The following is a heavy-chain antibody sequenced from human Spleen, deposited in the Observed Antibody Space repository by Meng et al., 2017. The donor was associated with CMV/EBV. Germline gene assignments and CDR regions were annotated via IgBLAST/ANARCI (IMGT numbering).Heavy chain of an antibody. CDR1: EFTFSNYI. CDR3: ARDRLASEQLVRIGVRNYGMDV. J-gene: IGHJ6*02. D-gene: IGHD6-6*01. V-gene: IGHV3-21*01. Sequence: GESLKISCAASEFTFSNYIMNWVRQAPGKGLEWVSSISSRSTYISYADSVKGRFTVSRDNAKNSLYLQMDSLRAEDTAVYYCARDRLASEQLVRIGVRNYGMDVWGQGTTVTVSS. CDR2: ISSRSTYI.